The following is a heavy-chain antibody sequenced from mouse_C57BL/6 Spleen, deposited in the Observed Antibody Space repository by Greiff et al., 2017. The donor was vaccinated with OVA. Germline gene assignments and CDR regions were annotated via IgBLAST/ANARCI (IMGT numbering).Heavy chain of an antibody. D-gene: IGHD1-1*01. J-gene: IGHJ3*01. CDR3: AQSSAWFAY. CDR2: INPNNGGT. V-gene: IGHV1-26*01. CDR1: GYTFTDYY. Sequence: EVQLQQSGPELVKPGASVKISCKASGYTFTDYYMNWVKQSHGKSLEWIGDINPNNGGTSYNQKFKGKATLTVDKSSSTAYMELRSLTSEDSAVYYCAQSSAWFAYWGQGTLVTVSA.